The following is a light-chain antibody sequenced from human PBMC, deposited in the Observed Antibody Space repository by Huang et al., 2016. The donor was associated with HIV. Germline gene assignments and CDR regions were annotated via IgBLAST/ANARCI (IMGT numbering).Light chain of an antibody. J-gene: IGKJ2*01. Sequence: EVVLTQSPGILSLSAGERASLSCRASRNLTNNQLAWYQQKVGHPPRLLVFGASTRVSGVPERCTGWVSGRDFTLSISGLEPDDFATYYCQQYDTFSFGQGTRLE. CDR1: RNLTNNQ. CDR3: QQYDTFS. V-gene: IGKV3-20*01. CDR2: GAS.